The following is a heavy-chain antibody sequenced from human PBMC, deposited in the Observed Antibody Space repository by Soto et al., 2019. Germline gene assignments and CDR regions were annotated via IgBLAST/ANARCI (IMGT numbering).Heavy chain of an antibody. D-gene: IGHD6-19*01. Sequence: GGSLRLSCAASGFTFSSYGMHWVRQAPGKGLEWVAVIWYDGSNKYYADSVKGRFTISRDNSKNTLYLQMNSLRAEDTAVYYCAREVSSGWYYYYGMDVWGQGTTVTASS. CDR1: GFTFSSYG. CDR2: IWYDGSNK. CDR3: AREVSSGWYYYYGMDV. J-gene: IGHJ6*02. V-gene: IGHV3-33*01.